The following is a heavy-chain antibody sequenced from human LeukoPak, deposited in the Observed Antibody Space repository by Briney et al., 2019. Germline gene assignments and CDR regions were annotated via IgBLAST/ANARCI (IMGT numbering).Heavy chain of an antibody. Sequence: SETLSLTCTVSGGSISSYYWSWIRQPPGKGLEWIGGIYYSGSTYYNPSLKSRVTISVDTSKKQFSLKLSSVTAADTAVYYCARHSEGFGMDVWGQGTTVTVSS. CDR3: ARHSEGFGMDV. CDR2: IYYSGST. J-gene: IGHJ6*02. V-gene: IGHV4-59*05. CDR1: GGSISSYY.